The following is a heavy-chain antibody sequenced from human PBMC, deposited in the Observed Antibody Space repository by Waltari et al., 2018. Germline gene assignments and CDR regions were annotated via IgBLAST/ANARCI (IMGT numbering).Heavy chain of an antibody. J-gene: IGHJ3*02. Sequence: QVQLQESGPGLVKPSETLSLTCTVSGGSISSYYWSWIRQPPGKGLEWIGYIYYSGSTNCNPSLKSRVTISVDTSKNQFSLKLSSVTAADTAVYYCARDPGGRLDAFDIWGQGTMVTVSS. CDR1: GGSISSYY. CDR3: ARDPGGRLDAFDI. CDR2: IYYSGST. D-gene: IGHD2-15*01. V-gene: IGHV4-59*01.